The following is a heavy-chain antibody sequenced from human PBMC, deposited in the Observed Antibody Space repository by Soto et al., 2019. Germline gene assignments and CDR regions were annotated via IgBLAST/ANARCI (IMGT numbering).Heavy chain of an antibody. V-gene: IGHV3-48*02. Sequence: GGSLRLSCEASGFTFSDYGMSWVRQAPGKGLEWISYISRSGLTIYYADSVQGRFTISRDNAQNSLYLQMDSLRDEDTAVYYCARDRYCTSTSCYSPVDSWGRGTLVTSPQ. D-gene: IGHD2-2*01. J-gene: IGHJ5*01. CDR1: GFTFSDYG. CDR2: ISRSGLTI. CDR3: ARDRYCTSTSCYSPVDS.